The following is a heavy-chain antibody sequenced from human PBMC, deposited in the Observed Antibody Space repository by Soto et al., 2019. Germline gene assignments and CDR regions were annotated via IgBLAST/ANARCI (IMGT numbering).Heavy chain of an antibody. D-gene: IGHD1-20*01. CDR1: DGSVSSPTYY. Sequence: SETLSLTCTVSDGSVSSPTYYWAWVRRPPGKGLQWIGNVYYSGSTFYNPSLKSRVTVSIDTSKNQFSLSLGALTASDTAVYYCARVLTGSRVFDFWGQGALCTVSS. V-gene: IGHV4-39*01. CDR3: ARVLTGSRVFDF. J-gene: IGHJ4*02. CDR2: VYYSGST.